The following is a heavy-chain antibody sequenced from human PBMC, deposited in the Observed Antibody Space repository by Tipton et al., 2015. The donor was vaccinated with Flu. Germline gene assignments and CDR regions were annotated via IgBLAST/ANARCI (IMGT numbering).Heavy chain of an antibody. Sequence: QSGAEVKKPGASVKVSCKASGYIFTSNYIHWVRQAPGQGLEWMGIINPSGGSTTYTQKFQGRVALTRDTSTSTVYMELRSLRSEDTAMYYCARGQRWLQSNFDFWGQGTLVTVSS. J-gene: IGHJ4*02. V-gene: IGHV1-46*01. D-gene: IGHD5-24*01. CDR2: INPSGGST. CDR3: ARGQRWLQSNFDF. CDR1: GYIFTSNY.